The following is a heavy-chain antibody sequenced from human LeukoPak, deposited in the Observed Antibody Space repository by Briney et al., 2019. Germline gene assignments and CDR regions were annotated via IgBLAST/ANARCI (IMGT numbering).Heavy chain of an antibody. CDR1: GGSISSYY. V-gene: IGHV4-59*01. CDR2: IYYGGST. D-gene: IGHD5-18*01. Sequence: SETLSLTCTVSGGSISSYYWSWIRQPPGKGLEWIGYIYYGGSTNYNPSLKSRVTISVDTSKNRFSLRLTSVTAADTAVYYCAREVAGIQLFDYWGQGTLVTVSS. J-gene: IGHJ4*02. CDR3: AREVAGIQLFDY.